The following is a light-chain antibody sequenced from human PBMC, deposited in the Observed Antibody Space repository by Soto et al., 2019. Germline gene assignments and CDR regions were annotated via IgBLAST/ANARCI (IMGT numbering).Light chain of an antibody. CDR3: QQYDTWPSIT. V-gene: IGKV3-20*01. CDR2: GPS. CDR1: QSVSSTY. Sequence: EIVLTPSPGTLSLSPVERATLSCRASQSVSSTYLAWYQQKPGQAPGLLIYGPSSRATGIPDRFSGSGSGTEYTLTISSLQSEDFAVYYCQQYDTWPSITFGQGTRLEIK. J-gene: IGKJ5*01.